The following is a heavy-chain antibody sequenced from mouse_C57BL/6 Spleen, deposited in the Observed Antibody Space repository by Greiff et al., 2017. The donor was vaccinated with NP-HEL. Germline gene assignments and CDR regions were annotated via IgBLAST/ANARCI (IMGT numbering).Heavy chain of an antibody. CDR3: ARLDWDY. CDR1: GYAFSSSW. CDR2: IYPGDGDT. V-gene: IGHV1-82*01. D-gene: IGHD4-1*01. J-gene: IGHJ2*01. Sequence: QVQLKESGPELVKPGASVKISCKASGYAFSSSWMNWVKQRPGKGLEWIGRIYPGDGDTNYNGKFKGKATLTADKSSSTAYMQLSSLTSEDTAVYICARLDWDYWGQGTTRTVSS.